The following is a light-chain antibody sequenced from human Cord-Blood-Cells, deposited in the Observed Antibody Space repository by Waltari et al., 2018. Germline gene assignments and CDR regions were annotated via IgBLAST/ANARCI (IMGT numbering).Light chain of an antibody. J-gene: IGLJ3*02. CDR1: SSHVGGSNY. CDR3: CSYAGSYTFEV. Sequence: QSALTQPRSVSGSPGQSVTISCTGTSSHVGGSNYVSCYQQHPGKAPQLMIYVVSKRPSGVPDRFSGSKSGNTASLTISGLQAEDEADYYCCSYAGSYTFEVFGGGTKLTVL. V-gene: IGLV2-11*01. CDR2: VVS.